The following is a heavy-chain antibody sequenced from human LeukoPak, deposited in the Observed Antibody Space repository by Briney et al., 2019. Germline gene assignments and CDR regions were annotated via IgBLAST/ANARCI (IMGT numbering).Heavy chain of an antibody. Sequence: GGSLRLSCAASGFIFSAYSMNWVRQAPGKGLEWVSSIIGSESYIYYADSVKGRFTISRDNAKNSLYLQMNSLRAEDTAVYYCATSGYYYGLVDSWGQGTLVTVSS. CDR2: IIGSESYI. CDR1: GFIFSAYS. V-gene: IGHV3-21*01. J-gene: IGHJ4*02. D-gene: IGHD5-18*01. CDR3: ATSGYYYGLVDS.